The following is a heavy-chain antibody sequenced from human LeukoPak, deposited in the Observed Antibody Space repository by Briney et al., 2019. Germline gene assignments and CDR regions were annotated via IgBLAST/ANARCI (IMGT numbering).Heavy chain of an antibody. D-gene: IGHD3-10*01. J-gene: IGHJ4*02. CDR3: ARRLGVRGVTYFDY. CDR1: GYSFTSYW. Sequence: GESLQISCTGSGYSFTSYWMGWVRQMPGKGLEWMGIIYPGDSDTRYSPSFQGQVTISADKSISTAYLQWSSLKASDTAMYYCARRLGVRGVTYFDYWGQGTLVTVSS. CDR2: IYPGDSDT. V-gene: IGHV5-51*01.